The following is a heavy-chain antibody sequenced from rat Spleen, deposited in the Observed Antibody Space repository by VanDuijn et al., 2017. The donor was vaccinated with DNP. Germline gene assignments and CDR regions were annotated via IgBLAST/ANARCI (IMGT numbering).Heavy chain of an antibody. J-gene: IGHJ3*01. CDR1: GFSLTRNG. CDR2: IWAVGNT. CDR3: TREGYYDGSYYLHWFAY. V-gene: IGHV2-72*01. D-gene: IGHD1-12*02. Sequence: QVQLKESGPGLMQPSETLSLTCTVSGFSLTRNGVGWVRQPLGKGLVWMGTIWAVGNTNYNSAVHSRLSISRDTSKSQVFLKMNSLQTEDTAIYFCTREGYYDGSYYLHWFAYWGQGTLVTVSS.